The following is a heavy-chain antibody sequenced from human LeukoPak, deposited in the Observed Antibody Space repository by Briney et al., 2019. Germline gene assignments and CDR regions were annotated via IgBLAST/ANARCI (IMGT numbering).Heavy chain of an antibody. CDR2: ISAYNGNT. CDR3: ARTWGWLQLLVRLDY. J-gene: IGHJ4*02. Sequence: GASVKVSCKASGGTFSSYAISWVRQAPGQGLEWMGWISAYNGNTNYAQKLQGRVTMTTDTSTSTAYMELRSLRSDDTAVYYCARTWGWLQLLVRLDYWGQGTLVTVSS. CDR1: GGTFSSYA. V-gene: IGHV1-18*01. D-gene: IGHD5-24*01.